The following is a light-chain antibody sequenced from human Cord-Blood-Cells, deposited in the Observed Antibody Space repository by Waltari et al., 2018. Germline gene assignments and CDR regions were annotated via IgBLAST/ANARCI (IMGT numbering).Light chain of an antibody. CDR1: SSNIGSTY. CDR3: AAWDDSPSGPV. Sequence: QSVLTQPPSASGTPGQRVTISCSGSSSNIGSTYVSWYQQLPGTAPKLLIYRNNQRPSGVPDRFSGSKSGTSASLAISGLRSEDEADYYCAAWDDSPSGPVFGGGTKLTVL. J-gene: IGLJ3*02. V-gene: IGLV1-47*01. CDR2: RNN.